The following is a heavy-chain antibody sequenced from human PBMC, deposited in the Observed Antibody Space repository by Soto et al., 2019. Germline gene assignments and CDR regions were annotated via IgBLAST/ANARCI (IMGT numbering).Heavy chain of an antibody. V-gene: IGHV1-3*05. CDR1: GYTFTGYA. CDR2: INAGNGNT. Sequence: QVQLVQSGAEEKKPGAPVKVSCKASGYTFTGYAMHWVRQAPGQRLEWIGWINAGNGNTKYSQKFQGRVTITRDTSASTAYMELSSLRSEDTAVYYCARAVAVPADFDYWGQGTLVTVSS. CDR3: ARAVAVPADFDY. D-gene: IGHD6-19*01. J-gene: IGHJ4*02.